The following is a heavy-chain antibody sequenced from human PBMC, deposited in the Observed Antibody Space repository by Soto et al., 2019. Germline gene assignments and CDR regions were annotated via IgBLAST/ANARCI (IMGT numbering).Heavy chain of an antibody. D-gene: IGHD2-15*01. J-gene: IGHJ6*03. CDR2: IYSGGST. CDR3: ASDGLHSSGGRCYGVPMDV. V-gene: IGHV3-66*01. CDR1: GFTVSSKY. Sequence: EVQLVESGGGLVQPGGSLRLSCAASGFTVSSKYMSWVRQAPGRGLECVSLIYSGGSTSYADSVKGRFTIARDNSKNTLYLQMNMLRDEDTAVYYCASDGLHSSGGRCYGVPMDVWGKVTTVTVS.